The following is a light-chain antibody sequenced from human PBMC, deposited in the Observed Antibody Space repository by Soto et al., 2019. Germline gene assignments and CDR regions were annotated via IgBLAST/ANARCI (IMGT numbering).Light chain of an antibody. CDR1: QVISSY. V-gene: IGKV1-9*01. J-gene: IGKJ4*01. CDR3: QQLNTYPLT. CDR2: SAS. Sequence: DIQLTQSPSFLSASVGDRVTITCRASQVISSYLAWYQQKPGRAPKLLMYSASTLQRGVPSRFSGSGSGTEYTLTISSLQPEDFATYYCQQLNTYPLTFGGGTKVEIK.